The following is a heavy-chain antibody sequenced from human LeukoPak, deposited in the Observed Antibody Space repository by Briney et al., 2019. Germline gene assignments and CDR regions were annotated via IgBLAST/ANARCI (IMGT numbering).Heavy chain of an antibody. J-gene: IGHJ4*02. V-gene: IGHV3-7*01. D-gene: IGHD5-12*01. CDR2: IKQDGSEK. Sequence: GGSLRLSCTASGFTFRSHSMIWVRQAPGKGLEWVANIKQDGSEKYYVDSVKGRFTISRDNAKNSLYLQMNSLRAEDTAVYYCARDGGYSGYDSPDFDYWGQGTLVTVSS. CDR3: ARDGGYSGYDSPDFDY. CDR1: GFTFRSHS.